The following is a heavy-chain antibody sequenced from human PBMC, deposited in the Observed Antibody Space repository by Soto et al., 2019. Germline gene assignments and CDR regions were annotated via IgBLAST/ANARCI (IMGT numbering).Heavy chain of an antibody. J-gene: IGHJ6*02. V-gene: IGHV4-4*02. CDR1: GGSISSSNW. CDR3: ARVVGGYYYGMDV. Sequence: QVQLQESGPGLVKPSGTLSLTCAVSGGSISSSNWWSWVRQPPGKGLEWIGEIYHSGSTNYNPSRRSRVTISVDKSKNQFSLKLSSVTAAATAVYYCARVVGGYYYGMDVWGQGTTVTVSS. D-gene: IGHD2-2*01. CDR2: IYHSGST.